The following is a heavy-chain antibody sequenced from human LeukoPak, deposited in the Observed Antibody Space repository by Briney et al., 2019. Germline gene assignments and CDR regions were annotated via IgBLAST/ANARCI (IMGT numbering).Heavy chain of an antibody. D-gene: IGHD2-2*01. Sequence: PGGSLRLSCAASGFTFSSYSMSWIRQPPGKGLEWIGEINHSGSTNYNPSLKSRVTISVDTSKNQFSLKLSSVTAADTAVYYCARGLADCSSTSCLNWFDPWGQGTLVTVSS. CDR3: ARGLADCSSTSCLNWFDP. CDR1: GFTFSSYS. CDR2: INHSGST. J-gene: IGHJ5*02. V-gene: IGHV4-34*01.